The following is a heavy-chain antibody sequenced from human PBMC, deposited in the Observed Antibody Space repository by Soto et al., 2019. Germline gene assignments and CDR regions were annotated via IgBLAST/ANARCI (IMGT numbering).Heavy chain of an antibody. CDR1: GDSVSSNSAA. CDR3: AREGPEGYCSSTSCFGFDP. Sequence: SLTCAISGDSVSSNSAAWNWIRQSPSRGLEWLGRTYYRSKWYNDYAVSVKSRITINPDTSKNQFSLQLNSVTPEDTAVYYCAREGPEGYCSSTSCFGFDPRGQGTLVTVST. V-gene: IGHV6-1*01. J-gene: IGHJ5*02. D-gene: IGHD2-2*01. CDR2: TYYRSKWYN.